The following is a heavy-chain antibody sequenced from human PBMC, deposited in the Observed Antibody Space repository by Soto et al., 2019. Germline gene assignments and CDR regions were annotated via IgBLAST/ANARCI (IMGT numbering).Heavy chain of an antibody. J-gene: IGHJ4*02. CDR1: GYTFTSYA. V-gene: IGHV1-18*01. Sequence: ASVKVSCKASGYTFTSYAISWVRHSPGQGLEWMGWISAYNGNTNYAQKLQGRVTMTTDTSTSTAYMELRSLRSDDTAVYYCARRSVVTSDYWGQGTLVSVSS. D-gene: IGHD2-21*02. CDR2: ISAYNGNT. CDR3: ARRSVVTSDY.